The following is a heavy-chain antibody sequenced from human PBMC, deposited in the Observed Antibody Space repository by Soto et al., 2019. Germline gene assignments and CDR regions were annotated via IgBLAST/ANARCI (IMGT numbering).Heavy chain of an antibody. Sequence: ASVNVSCKASGYTFTSYGISWARQAPGQGLEWMGWISAYNGNTNYAQKLQGRVTMTTDTSTSTAYMELRSLRSDDTAVYYCARDDPKSSSGFFVAFDIWCQGTIVTVSS. CDR1: GYTFTSYG. CDR3: ARDDPKSSSGFFVAFDI. J-gene: IGHJ3*02. D-gene: IGHD6-13*01. V-gene: IGHV1-18*01. CDR2: ISAYNGNT.